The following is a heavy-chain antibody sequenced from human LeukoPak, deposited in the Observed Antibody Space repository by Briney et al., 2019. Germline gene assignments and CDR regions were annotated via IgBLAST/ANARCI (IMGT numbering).Heavy chain of an antibody. CDR1: GFTISSYS. V-gene: IGHV3-23*01. CDR3: AKSGGGDCSGDYCINWFDP. D-gene: IGHD2-21*01. Sequence: PGGSLRLSCSGSGFTISSYSMSWVRQAPGKGLEWVSAINGGGGLTYYADSVKGRFTISRDNSKNTLYLQMNSLRAEYTAVYYCAKSGGGDCSGDYCINWFDPWGQGTLVTVSS. J-gene: IGHJ5*02. CDR2: INGGGGLT.